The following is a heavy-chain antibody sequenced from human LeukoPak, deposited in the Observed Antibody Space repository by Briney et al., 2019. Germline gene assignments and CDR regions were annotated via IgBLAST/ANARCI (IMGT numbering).Heavy chain of an antibody. J-gene: IGHJ4*02. Sequence: KPSETLSLTCTVSGASITNYYWSRIRQSAGKGLEWIGRIYPSGSTHSNPSLKSRVTMSLDTSKNQFSLGLSSVTAADTAVYYCARVRPNWNDGTFDYWGQGTLVTVSS. CDR1: GASITNYY. V-gene: IGHV4-4*07. CDR2: IYPSGST. D-gene: IGHD1-1*01. CDR3: ARVRPNWNDGTFDY.